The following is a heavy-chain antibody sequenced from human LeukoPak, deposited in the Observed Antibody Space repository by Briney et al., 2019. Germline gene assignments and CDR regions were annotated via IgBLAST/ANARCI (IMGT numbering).Heavy chain of an antibody. CDR1: GGTFSSYA. Sequence: SVKVSCKASGGTFSSYAISWVRQAPGQGLEWMGGIIPIFGTANYAQKFQGRVTITTDESTSTAYMELSSLRSEDTAVYYCARETIGYYDSSGKSAFDIWGQGTMVTVSS. CDR2: IIPIFGTA. J-gene: IGHJ3*02. V-gene: IGHV1-69*05. CDR3: ARETIGYYDSSGKSAFDI. D-gene: IGHD3-22*01.